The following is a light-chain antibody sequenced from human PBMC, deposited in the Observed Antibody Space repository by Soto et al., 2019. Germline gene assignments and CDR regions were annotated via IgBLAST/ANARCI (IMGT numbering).Light chain of an antibody. Sequence: QSALTQPRSVSGSPGQSLTISCTGTSSDVGGYNYVSWYQQYPGKVPKLMVYDVTKRPSGVPDRFYGSKSGNTASLTISGRQAEDEADYYCCSHAGSYTYVFGTGTKLTVL. J-gene: IGLJ1*01. V-gene: IGLV2-11*01. CDR2: DVT. CDR3: CSHAGSYTYV. CDR1: SSDVGGYNY.